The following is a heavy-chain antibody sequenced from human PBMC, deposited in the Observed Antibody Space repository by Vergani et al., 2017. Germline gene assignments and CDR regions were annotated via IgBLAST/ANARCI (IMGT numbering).Heavy chain of an antibody. CDR1: GFTFSSYW. V-gene: IGHV3-74*01. J-gene: IGHJ4*02. CDR2: INSDGSST. CDR3: AGXQGTSAYYYGGFDY. Sequence: EVQLVESGGGLVQPGGSLRLSCAASGFTFSSYWMHWVRQAPGKGLVWVSRINSDGSSTSYADSVKGRFTISRDNAKNTLYLQMNSLRAEDTAVYYCAGXQGTSAYYYGGFDYWGQGILVTVSS. D-gene: IGHD3-22*01.